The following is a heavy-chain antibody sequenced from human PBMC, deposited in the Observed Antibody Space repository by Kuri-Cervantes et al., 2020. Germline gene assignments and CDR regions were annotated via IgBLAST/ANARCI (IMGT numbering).Heavy chain of an antibody. CDR2: ISAYNGNT. CDR3: ARGEGPGAYCGGDCYQRPDY. Sequence: ASVKVSCKASGYTFTSYGISWVRQAPGQGLEWMGWISAYNGNTNYAQKLQGRVTITADESTSTAYMELSSLRSEDTAVYYCARGEGPGAYCGGDCYQRPDYWGQGTLVTVSS. J-gene: IGHJ4*02. CDR1: GYTFTSYG. D-gene: IGHD2-21*02. V-gene: IGHV1-18*01.